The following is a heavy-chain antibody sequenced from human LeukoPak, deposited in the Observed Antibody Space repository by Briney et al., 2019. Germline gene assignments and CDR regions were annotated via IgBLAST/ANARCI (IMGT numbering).Heavy chain of an antibody. V-gene: IGHV1-2*02. Sequence: ASVKVSCKASGYTFTGYYMHWVRQAPGQGLEWMGWINPNSGGTNYAQKFQGRVTMTRDTSISTAYMELSRLRSDDTAVYYCARDPYYDFWSGAYYYYMDVWGKGTTVTVSS. J-gene: IGHJ6*03. CDR2: INPNSGGT. CDR3: ARDPYYDFWSGAYYYYMDV. CDR1: GYTFTGYY. D-gene: IGHD3-3*01.